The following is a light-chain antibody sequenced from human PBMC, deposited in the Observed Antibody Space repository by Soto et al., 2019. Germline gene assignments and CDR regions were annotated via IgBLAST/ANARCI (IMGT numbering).Light chain of an antibody. CDR1: QSIRSW. Sequence: DIQMTQSPSILSASVGDTVTITCRASQSIRSWLAWYQQKPGKAPKLMIYDAYSLESGVPSRFRGRRSGTEFTLTIAGLQPEDFATYYCQQYESYSPLTCGGGTKVDIK. CDR2: DAY. CDR3: QQYESYSPLT. V-gene: IGKV1-5*01. J-gene: IGKJ4*01.